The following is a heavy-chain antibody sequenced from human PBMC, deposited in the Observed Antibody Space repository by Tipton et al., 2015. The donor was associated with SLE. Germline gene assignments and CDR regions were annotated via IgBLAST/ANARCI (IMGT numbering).Heavy chain of an antibody. J-gene: IGHJ4*02. V-gene: IGHV1-18*01. CDR3: ARSARMNSNSRYIF. D-gene: IGHD6-13*01. CDR1: GYTFSNYG. CDR2: ISTYNGN. Sequence: QSGAEVKKPGASVKVSCKASGYTFSNYGISWVRQAPGQGLEWVGWISTYNGNSSQKFQGRVTMTTDTSTSTAYMEMRSLRSDDTAVYYCARSARMNSNSRYIFCGQGTLVTVSS.